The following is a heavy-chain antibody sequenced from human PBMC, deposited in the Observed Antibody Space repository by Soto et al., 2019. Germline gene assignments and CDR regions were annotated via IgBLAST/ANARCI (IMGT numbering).Heavy chain of an antibody. CDR1: GFTFSSYE. Sequence: EVQLVESGGGLVQPGGSLRLSCAASGFTFSSYEMNWVRQAPGKGLEWVSYISSSGSTIYYADSVKGRFTISRDNAKNSLYLQVNSLRAEDTAVYYCATQGEGSTVTPVYFDYWGQGTLVTVSS. CDR2: ISSSGSTI. V-gene: IGHV3-48*03. CDR3: ATQGEGSTVTPVYFDY. D-gene: IGHD4-17*01. J-gene: IGHJ4*02.